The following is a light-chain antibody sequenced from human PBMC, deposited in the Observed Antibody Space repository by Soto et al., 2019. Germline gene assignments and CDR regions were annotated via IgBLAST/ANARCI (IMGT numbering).Light chain of an antibody. CDR1: QSVSSY. J-gene: IGKJ3*01. V-gene: IGKV3-11*01. CDR3: QYGSSPVT. Sequence: EIVLTQSPATLSLSPGERATLSCRASQSVSSYLAWYQQKPGQAPRLLIYDASNRATGIPARFSGSGSGTDFTLSISRLEPEDFAVYYCQYGSSPVTFGPGTKVDIK. CDR2: DAS.